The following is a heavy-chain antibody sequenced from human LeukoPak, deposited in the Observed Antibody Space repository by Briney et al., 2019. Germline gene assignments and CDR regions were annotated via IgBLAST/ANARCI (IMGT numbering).Heavy chain of an antibody. CDR2: IYYSGST. CDR3: ARHAYCGGDCYSPYYYYYMDV. Sequence: SETLSLTCTVSGGSISTSNYYWGWIRQPPGKGLEWIGSIYYSGSTYYNPSLKSRVTISVDTSKNQFSLKLSSVTAADTAVYYCARHAYCGGDCYSPYYYYYMDVWGEGTTVTISS. CDR1: GGSISTSNYY. D-gene: IGHD2-21*02. J-gene: IGHJ6*03. V-gene: IGHV4-39*01.